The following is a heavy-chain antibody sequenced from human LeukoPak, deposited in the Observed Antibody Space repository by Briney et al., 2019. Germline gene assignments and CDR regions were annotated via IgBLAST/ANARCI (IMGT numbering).Heavy chain of an antibody. CDR1: GYTFTGYY. J-gene: IGHJ4*02. D-gene: IGHD6-19*01. Sequence: ASVKVSCKASGYTFTGYYMHWVRQAPGQGLEWMGWINPNSGGTNYAQKFQGRVTMTRDTSISTAYMELSRLRSDDTAVYYCARASPLIAVAGDFDYWGQGTLVTVSS. CDR2: INPNSGGT. CDR3: ARASPLIAVAGDFDY. V-gene: IGHV1-2*02.